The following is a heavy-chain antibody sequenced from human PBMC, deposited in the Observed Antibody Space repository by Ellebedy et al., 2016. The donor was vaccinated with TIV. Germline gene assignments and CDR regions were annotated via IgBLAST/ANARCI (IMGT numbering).Heavy chain of an antibody. CDR1: GGSFSGYY. CDR2: VNHSGST. Sequence: SETLSLXXAVYGGSFSGYYWSWVRQPPGKGLEWIGEVNHSGSTNYNPSLKSRVTISVDTSKNQFSLKLNSVTAPDTAVYYCARGSRLTGTRCSDYWGQGTLVTVSS. J-gene: IGHJ4*02. V-gene: IGHV4-34*01. CDR3: ARGSRLTGTRCSDY. D-gene: IGHD1-20*01.